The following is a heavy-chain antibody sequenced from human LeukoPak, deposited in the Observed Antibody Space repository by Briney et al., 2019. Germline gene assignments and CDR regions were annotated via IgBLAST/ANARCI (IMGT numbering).Heavy chain of an antibody. J-gene: IGHJ4*02. D-gene: IGHD3-3*01. V-gene: IGHV3-23*01. CDR2: ISGSGGST. CDR3: RTKYYDFWSPTEVDY. CDR1: GFTFSSYE. Sequence: GGSLRLSCAASGFTFSSYEMNWVRQAPGKGLEWVSAISGSGGSTYYADSVKGRFTISRDNSKNTLYLQMNSLRAEDTAVYYCRTKYYDFWSPTEVDYWGQGTLVTVSS.